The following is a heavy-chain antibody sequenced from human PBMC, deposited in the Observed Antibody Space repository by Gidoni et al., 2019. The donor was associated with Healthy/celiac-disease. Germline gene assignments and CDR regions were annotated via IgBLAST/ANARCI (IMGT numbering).Heavy chain of an antibody. Sequence: EVQLVESGGGLVKPGGSLRLSCAASGFTFSNAWMSWVRQAPGKGLEWVGRIKSKTDGGTTDYAAPVKGRFTISRDDSKNTLYLQMNSLKTEDTAVYYCTTESTVPHPPALYERYWGQGTLVTVSS. V-gene: IGHV3-15*01. J-gene: IGHJ4*02. CDR2: IKSKTDGGTT. CDR3: TTESTVPHPPALYERY. CDR1: GFTFSNAW. D-gene: IGHD4-17*01.